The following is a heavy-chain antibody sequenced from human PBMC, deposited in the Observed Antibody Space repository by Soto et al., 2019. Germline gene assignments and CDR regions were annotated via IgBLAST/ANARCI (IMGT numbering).Heavy chain of an antibody. CDR3: ARDSPTHGDSSRYGMDV. V-gene: IGHV1-69*01. Sequence: QVQLVQSGAEVKKPGSSVKVSCKASGGTFSSYAISWVRQASGQGLEWMGGIIPIFGTANYAQKFQGRVTITADESTSTAYMELSSLRSEDTAVYYCARDSPTHGDSSRYGMDVWGQGTTVTVSS. J-gene: IGHJ6*02. CDR1: GGTFSSYA. CDR2: IIPIFGTA. D-gene: IGHD6-13*01.